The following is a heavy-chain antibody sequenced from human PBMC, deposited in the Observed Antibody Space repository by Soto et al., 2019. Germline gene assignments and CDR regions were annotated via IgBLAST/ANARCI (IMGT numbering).Heavy chain of an antibody. Sequence: SVKVSCKASGGTFSSYAISWVRQAPGQGLEWMGGIIPIFGTANYAQKFQGRVTITADESTSTAYMELSSLRSEDTAVYYCARDLFTYSGYDWTTFDYWGQGTLVTVSS. J-gene: IGHJ4*02. V-gene: IGHV1-69*13. CDR1: GGTFSSYA. CDR2: IIPIFGTA. CDR3: ARDLFTYSGYDWTTFDY. D-gene: IGHD5-12*01.